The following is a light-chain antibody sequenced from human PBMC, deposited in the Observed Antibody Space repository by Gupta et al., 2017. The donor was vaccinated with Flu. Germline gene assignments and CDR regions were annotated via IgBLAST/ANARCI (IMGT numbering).Light chain of an antibody. CDR2: RNN. CDR1: SSNIGSNY. J-gene: IGLJ2*01. CDR3: AARDDSRSGVV. Sequence: SVLTPPPSASGTPGQRVTISCSGSSSNIGSNYVYWYQQLPGTAPKLLIYRNNQRRSGVPDRFSGSKSGTSASLSISGLRAEDEADYYCAARDDSRSGVVFGGGTKLTVL. V-gene: IGLV1-47*01.